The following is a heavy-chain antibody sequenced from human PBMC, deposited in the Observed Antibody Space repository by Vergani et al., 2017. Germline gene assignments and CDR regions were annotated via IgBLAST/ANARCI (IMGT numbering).Heavy chain of an antibody. CDR3: AKVCGSTSCPYGGGAFDV. V-gene: IGHV3-23*01. CDR2: INNNGGST. J-gene: IGHJ3*01. Sequence: QLLESGGGLIQPGGSLRLSCAASGFTFNSYAMTWVRQAPGKGLEWVSGINNNGGSTYYADSVKGRFTISRDNSKITLYLQMTDLRAEDTATYYCAKVCGSTSCPYGGGAFDVWGHGTMVTVSS. D-gene: IGHD2-2*01. CDR1: GFTFNSYA.